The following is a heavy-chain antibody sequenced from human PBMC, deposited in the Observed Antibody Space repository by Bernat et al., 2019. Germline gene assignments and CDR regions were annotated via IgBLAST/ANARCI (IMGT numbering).Heavy chain of an antibody. J-gene: IGHJ5*02. CDR3: ARRRGGVGVRGGWFDP. CDR2: IFYSGTP. Sequence: QLQLQETAPGLVKPSETLSLTCTVSGGPISSNAYSWGWIRQPPGKGLEWIGRIFYSGTPYYNPSPKTRVPISVDTSKNQFSLRMSTVTAEDTAVYYCARRRGGVGVRGGWFDPWGQGTLVTVSS. CDR1: GGPISSNAYS. D-gene: IGHD1-26*01. V-gene: IGHV4-39*01.